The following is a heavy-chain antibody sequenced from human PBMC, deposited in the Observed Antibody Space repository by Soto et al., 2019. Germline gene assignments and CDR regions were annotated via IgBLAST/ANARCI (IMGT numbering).Heavy chain of an antibody. CDR2: IYYSGST. Sequence: QLQLQESGPGLVKPSETLSLTCTVSGGSISSSSYYWGWIRQPPGKGLEWIGSIYYSGSTYYNPSLKGRVTISLDTSKNQSSPKLSSVTAGDRAVYYCARLVPNNCGYGDYVGSLDYWGQGTLVTVSS. V-gene: IGHV4-39*01. J-gene: IGHJ4*02. D-gene: IGHD4-17*01. CDR3: ARLVPNNCGYGDYVGSLDY. CDR1: GGSISSSSYY.